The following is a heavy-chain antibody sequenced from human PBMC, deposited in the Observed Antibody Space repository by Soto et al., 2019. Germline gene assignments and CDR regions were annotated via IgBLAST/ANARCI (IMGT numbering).Heavy chain of an antibody. Sequence: GGSLRLSCAASGFTFNTYGMNWVRQAPGKGLEWVAVIWYDGSNKYYADSVKGRFTISRDNSKNTLYLQMNSLRAEDTAVYYCARDERRFLEWSPWGFDYWGQGTLVTVPQ. CDR1: GFTFNTYG. V-gene: IGHV3-33*01. CDR3: ARDERRFLEWSPWGFDY. D-gene: IGHD3-3*01. CDR2: IWYDGSNK. J-gene: IGHJ4*02.